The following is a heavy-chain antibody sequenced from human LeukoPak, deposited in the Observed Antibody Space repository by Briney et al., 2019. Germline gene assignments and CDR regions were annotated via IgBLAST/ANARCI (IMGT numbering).Heavy chain of an antibody. J-gene: IGHJ4*02. D-gene: IGHD2-21*01. Sequence: GGSLRLSCAAPGFSVSGKFMSWVRQAPGKGLEWVSIIHYDGKIRYAGSVGGRFTIYRDDSENTLFLQMNSLRVDDTAVYFCASGDGYLQPYWGQGTLVTVSS. V-gene: IGHV3-53*01. CDR2: IHYDGKI. CDR3: ASGDGYLQPY. CDR1: GFSVSGKF.